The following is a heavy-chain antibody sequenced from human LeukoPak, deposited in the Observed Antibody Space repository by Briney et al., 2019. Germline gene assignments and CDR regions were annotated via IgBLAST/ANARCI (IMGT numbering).Heavy chain of an antibody. J-gene: IGHJ4*02. D-gene: IGHD6-19*01. V-gene: IGHV4-61*05. CDR3: ARHLTYSGGSARYFDY. Sequence: SETLSLTCTVSGGSISSSSYYWSWIRQSPGKGLEWIGYIHHSGNTNYNPALKSRVTISVDTSKTQFSLKLSSVTAADTAVYYCARHLTYSGGSARYFDYWGQGILVTVSS. CDR1: GGSISSSSYY. CDR2: IHHSGNT.